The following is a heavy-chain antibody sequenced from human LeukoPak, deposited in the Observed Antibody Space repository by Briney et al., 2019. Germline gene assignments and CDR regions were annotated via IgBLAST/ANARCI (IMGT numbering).Heavy chain of an antibody. D-gene: IGHD3-22*01. Sequence: GGSLRLSCAASGFTFSSYAMSWVRQAPGKGLEWVSAISGSGGSTYYADSVKGRFTISRDNSKNTLYLQMNSLRAEDTAVYYCAKLRDLIVVVIRLSAFDIWGQGTMVTVSS. CDR3: AKLRDLIVVVIRLSAFDI. CDR2: ISGSGGST. V-gene: IGHV3-23*01. CDR1: GFTFSSYA. J-gene: IGHJ3*02.